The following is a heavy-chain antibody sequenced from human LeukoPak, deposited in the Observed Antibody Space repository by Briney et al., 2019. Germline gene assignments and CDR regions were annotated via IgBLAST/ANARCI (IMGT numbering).Heavy chain of an antibody. D-gene: IGHD6-13*01. CDR3: ARAAAGTTGDWFDP. Sequence: ASVKVSCRASGYTLTSYGISWVRQAPGQGLEWMGWISAYNGNTNYAQKLQGRVTMTTDTSTSTAYMELRSLRSDDTAVYYCARAAAGTTGDWFDPWGQGTLVTVSS. CDR2: ISAYNGNT. V-gene: IGHV1-18*01. J-gene: IGHJ5*02. CDR1: GYTLTSYG.